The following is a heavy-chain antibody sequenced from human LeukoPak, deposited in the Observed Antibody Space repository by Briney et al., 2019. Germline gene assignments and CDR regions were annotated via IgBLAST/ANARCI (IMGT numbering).Heavy chain of an antibody. CDR1: GFTLRSHW. V-gene: IGHV3-7*05. CDR2: ISPDGSER. Sequence: PGGSLRLSCAASGFTLRSHWMYWVRQAAGKGLEWVANISPDGSERFYVDSVKGRFTVSRDNARNSLYLQMDSLRDEDTAVYYCAKAMAGSTYYFDSWGQGTLVTISS. J-gene: IGHJ4*02. D-gene: IGHD6-19*01. CDR3: AKAMAGSTYYFDS.